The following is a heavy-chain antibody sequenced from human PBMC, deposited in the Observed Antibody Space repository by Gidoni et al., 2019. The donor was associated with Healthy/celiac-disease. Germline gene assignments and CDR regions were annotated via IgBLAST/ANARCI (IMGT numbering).Heavy chain of an antibody. D-gene: IGHD6-19*01. CDR2: IYWDDDK. V-gene: IGHV2-5*02. CDR3: AHTRYSSGKSLGKDDAFDI. J-gene: IGHJ3*02. CDR1: GFSLSTSGVG. Sequence: QITLKESGPTLVKLTQTLTLTCTFSGFSLSTSGVGVGWIRQPPGKALEWLALIYWDDDKRYSPSLKSRLTITKDTSKNQVVLTMTNMDPVDTATYYCAHTRYSSGKSLGKDDAFDIWGQGTMVTVSS.